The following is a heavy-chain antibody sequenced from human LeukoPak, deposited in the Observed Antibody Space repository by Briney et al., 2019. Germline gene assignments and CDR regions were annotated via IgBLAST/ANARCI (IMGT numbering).Heavy chain of an antibody. CDR1: GFTFSSYE. J-gene: IGHJ6*04. CDR3: ARNSGKYGYYMDV. D-gene: IGHD1-26*01. V-gene: IGHV3-48*03. CDR2: ISSSGSTI. Sequence: GGSLRLSCAASGFTFSSYEMNWVRQAPGKGLEWVSYISSSGSTIYYADSVKGRFTISRDNAKNSLYLQMNSLRAEDTAVYYCARNSGKYGYYMDVWGKGTTVTVPS.